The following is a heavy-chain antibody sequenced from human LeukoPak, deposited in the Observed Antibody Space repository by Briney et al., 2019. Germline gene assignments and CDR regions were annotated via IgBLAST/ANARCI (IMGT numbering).Heavy chain of an antibody. CDR2: IYPNSGGT. Sequence: ASVKVSCKASGYTFTRYYMHWVRQAPGEGLEWMGRIYPNSGGTNYAQKFQGRVTMTRETSISTAYMELSRLRSDDAAVYYCASSSPGIGYDAFDIWGQGTMVTVSS. J-gene: IGHJ3*02. CDR3: ASSSPGIGYDAFDI. V-gene: IGHV1-2*06. D-gene: IGHD2-2*03. CDR1: GYTFTRYY.